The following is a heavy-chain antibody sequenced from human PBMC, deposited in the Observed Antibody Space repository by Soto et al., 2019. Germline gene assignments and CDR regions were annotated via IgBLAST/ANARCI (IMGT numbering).Heavy chain of an antibody. D-gene: IGHD2-2*01. CDR3: ARYCSSTSCPYYYYGMDV. CDR1: GGTFSSYA. Sequence: SVKVSCKASGGTFSSYAISWVRQAPGQGLEWMGGIIPIFGTANYAQKFQGRVTITADESTSTAYMELSSLRSEDTAVYYCARYCSSTSCPYYYYGMDVWGQGTTVTVSS. V-gene: IGHV1-69*13. J-gene: IGHJ6*02. CDR2: IIPIFGTA.